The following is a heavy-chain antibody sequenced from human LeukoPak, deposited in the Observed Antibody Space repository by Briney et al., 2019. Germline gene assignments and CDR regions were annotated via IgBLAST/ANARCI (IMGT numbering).Heavy chain of an antibody. D-gene: IGHD4-17*01. V-gene: IGHV3-53*01. CDR1: GFTVSSNY. CDR3: AKAYGAAAFKHV. J-gene: IGHJ6*02. CDR2: IYSGGST. Sequence: GGSLRLSCAASGFTVSSNYMSWVRQAPGKGLEWVSVIYSGGSTYYADSVKGRFTISRDNSKNTLYLQMNSLRAEDTAVYYCAKAYGAAAFKHVWGQGTTVTVSS.